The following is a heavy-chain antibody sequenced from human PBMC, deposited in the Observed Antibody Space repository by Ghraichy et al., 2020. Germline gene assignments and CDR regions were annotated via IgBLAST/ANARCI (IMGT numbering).Heavy chain of an antibody. CDR2: ITPSGGGT. D-gene: IGHD2-21*01. J-gene: IGHJ3*02. CDR3: ARDTAYCGGDCFVDAFDI. V-gene: IGHV1-46*01. CDR1: GYAFSSFY. Sequence: ASVKVSCKASGYAFSSFYLHWVRQAPGQGLEWMGVITPSGGGTKYAQKFQGRVTMTRDMSTSTVYMELSSLTSEDTAVYYCARDTAYCGGDCFVDAFDIWGQGTVVTVSS.